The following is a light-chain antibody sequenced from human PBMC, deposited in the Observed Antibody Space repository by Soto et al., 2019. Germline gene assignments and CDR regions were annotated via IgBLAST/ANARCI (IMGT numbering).Light chain of an antibody. V-gene: IGKV3-20*01. Sequence: EIVLTQSPGTLSLSPGERATLSCRASESVSSTLLAWYQQKPGQAPRLLIYGASSRETGIPDTFSGSGSGADFTLTISRLEPEDFAVYYCAQYDSSPYTFRQGTKLEIK. CDR3: AQYDSSPYT. CDR1: ESVSSTL. CDR2: GAS. J-gene: IGKJ2*01.